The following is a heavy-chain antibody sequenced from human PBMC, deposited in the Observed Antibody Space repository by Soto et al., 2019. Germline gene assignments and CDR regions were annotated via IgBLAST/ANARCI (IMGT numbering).Heavy chain of an antibody. CDR3: ARENYYGSSGYYSRPPGFAY. D-gene: IGHD3-22*01. J-gene: IGHJ4*02. V-gene: IGHV4-59*01. CDR1: GGSISSYY. Sequence: SETLSLTCTVPGGSISSYYWSWIRQPPGKGLEWIGYIYYTGSTNYTPSLKSRVTISVDTSKNQFSLKLSSVTAADTAVYYCARENYYGSSGYYSRPPGFAYCGQGTLVPVSS. CDR2: IYYTGST.